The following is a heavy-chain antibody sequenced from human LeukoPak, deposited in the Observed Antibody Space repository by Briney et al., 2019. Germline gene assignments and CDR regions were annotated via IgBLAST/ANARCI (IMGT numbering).Heavy chain of an antibody. Sequence: GASVKVSCKASGYTFTSYDINWVRQATGQGLEWMGWMNPNSGNTGYAQKFQGRVTITRNTSISTAYMELSSLRSEDTAVYYCARFPSYSGSYIDYMDVWGKGTTVTVSS. CDR3: ARFPSYSGSYIDYMDV. J-gene: IGHJ6*03. CDR1: GYTFTSYD. V-gene: IGHV1-8*03. CDR2: MNPNSGNT. D-gene: IGHD1-26*01.